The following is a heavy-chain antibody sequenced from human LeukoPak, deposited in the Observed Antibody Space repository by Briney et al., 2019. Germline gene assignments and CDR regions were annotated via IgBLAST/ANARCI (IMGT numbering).Heavy chain of an antibody. J-gene: IGHJ4*02. CDR1: GGSISSGSYY. D-gene: IGHD2-2*01. CDR3: ARSPTKRVPEDY. Sequence: SETLSLTCTVSGGSISSGSYYWSWIRQPAGKGLEWIGRIYTSGSTNYNPSLKSRVTISVDKSKNQFSLRLTSVTAADTAVYYCARSPTKRVPEDYWGQGTLVTVSS. CDR2: IYTSGST. V-gene: IGHV4-61*02.